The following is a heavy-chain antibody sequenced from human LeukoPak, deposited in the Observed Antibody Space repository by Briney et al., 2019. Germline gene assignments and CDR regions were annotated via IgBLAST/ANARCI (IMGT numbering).Heavy chain of an antibody. Sequence: PSETLSLTPTLSGGSLSTYYWSSIRQPPGKRLEWVGYIYHSGSTNYNPSLKSRVTISVDTSKNQFSLKLSSVTAADTAVYYCARGGGYASPIGYWGQGALVTVSS. J-gene: IGHJ4*02. V-gene: IGHV4-59*01. CDR2: IYHSGST. D-gene: IGHD5-12*01. CDR3: ARGGGYASPIGY. CDR1: GGSLSTYY.